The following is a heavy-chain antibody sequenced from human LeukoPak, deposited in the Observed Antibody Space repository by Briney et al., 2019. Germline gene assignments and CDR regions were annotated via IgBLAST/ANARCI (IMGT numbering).Heavy chain of an antibody. V-gene: IGHV4-59*08. CDR2: IYYSGST. Sequence: PSETLSLTCTGSGGSISSYYWSWIRQPPGKGLEWIGYIYYSGSTNYNPSLKSRVTISVDTSKNQFSLKLSSVTAADTAVYYCARLRYCSSTSCSDFDYWGQGTLVTVSS. CDR1: GGSISSYY. J-gene: IGHJ4*02. CDR3: ARLRYCSSTSCSDFDY. D-gene: IGHD2-2*01.